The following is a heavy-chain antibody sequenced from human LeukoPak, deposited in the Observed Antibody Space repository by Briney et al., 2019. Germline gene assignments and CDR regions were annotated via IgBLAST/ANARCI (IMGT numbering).Heavy chain of an antibody. J-gene: IGHJ4*02. CDR1: GYSFTSYW. CDR3: ARQDSLRSGIAAAGSYYSDY. D-gene: IGHD6-13*01. CDR2: IYPGDSDT. V-gene: IGHV5-51*01. Sequence: GESLKISCKGSGYSFTSYWIGWVRQVPGKGLEWMGIIYPGDSDTRYSPSFQGQVTISADKSISTAYLQWSSLKASDTAMYYCARQDSLRSGIAAAGSYYSDYWGQGTLVTVSS.